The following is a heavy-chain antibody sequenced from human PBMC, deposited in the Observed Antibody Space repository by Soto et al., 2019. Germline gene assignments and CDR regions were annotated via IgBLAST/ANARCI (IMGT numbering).Heavy chain of an antibody. D-gene: IGHD3-10*01. CDR1: GGTLSDHG. CDR3: ARGVYGSGNYYTGPSAFAI. J-gene: IGHJ3*02. Sequence: QVQLEQSGAEVKKPGSSVKVSCKASGGTLSDHGVAWLRQAPGQGLEWMGGTIPVFNTAKYEQKFQGRVTVTADKFTNIAYMELSSLRSEDTAFYFCARGVYGSGNYYTGPSAFAIWGQGTMVIVSS. V-gene: IGHV1-69*06. CDR2: TIPVFNTA.